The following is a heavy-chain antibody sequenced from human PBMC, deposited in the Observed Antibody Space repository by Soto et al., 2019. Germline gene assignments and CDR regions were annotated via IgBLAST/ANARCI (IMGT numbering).Heavy chain of an antibody. CDR1: GGSFSGYY. J-gene: IGHJ6*02. CDR2: INHSGSS. D-gene: IGHD3-22*01. CDR3: ARGNVGGYAPSQVAAITRYKYYRLDV. Sequence: SETLSLTCGVYGGSFSGYYWSWIRQPPGKGLEWVGEINHSGSSNYNPSLKSRVTMSVDTSKNQFSLKLTSVTAADTAVYYCARGNVGGYAPSQVAAITRYKYYRLDVWGQGTWVTVYS. V-gene: IGHV4-34*01.